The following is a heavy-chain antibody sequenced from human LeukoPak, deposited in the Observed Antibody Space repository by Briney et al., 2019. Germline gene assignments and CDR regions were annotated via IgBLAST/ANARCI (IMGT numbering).Heavy chain of an antibody. CDR2: ISGSGGST. V-gene: IGHV3-23*01. D-gene: IGHD4-17*01. CDR3: AIYGDYTLYYFDY. J-gene: IGHJ4*02. Sequence: QPGGSLRLSCAASGFTFSSYAMSWVRQAPGKGLEWVSAISGSGGSTYDADSVKGRFTISRDNSKNTLYLQMNSLRAEDTAVYYCAIYGDYTLYYFDYWGQGTLVTVSS. CDR1: GFTFSSYA.